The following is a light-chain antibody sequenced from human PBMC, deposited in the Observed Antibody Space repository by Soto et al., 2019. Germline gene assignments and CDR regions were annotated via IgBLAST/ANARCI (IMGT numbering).Light chain of an antibody. CDR1: SSNIGAGND. CDR2: EVS. V-gene: IGLV1-40*01. CDR3: SSYTTSSALLV. J-gene: IGLJ1*01. Sequence: QSVLTQPPSVSGAPGQRVTISCTGSSSNIGAGNDVHWYQQLPGAAPKLLISEVSNRPSGVSSRFSGSKSGTTASLTISGLQAEDAADYFCSSYTTSSALLVFGTGTKLTVL.